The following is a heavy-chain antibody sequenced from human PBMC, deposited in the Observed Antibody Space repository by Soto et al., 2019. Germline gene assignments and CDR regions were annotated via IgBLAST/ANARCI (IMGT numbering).Heavy chain of an antibody. Sequence: ASVKVSCKASGYSFATYGFSWVRQAPGQGLECVGWISAHNGDTHYSQKFQGRVTLTTDTSKDQFSLRLGSVTAADTAVYYCARVEGSSYYFRHDCWGRGTLVTVSS. CDR2: ISAHNGDT. V-gene: IGHV1-18*04. CDR3: ARVEGSSYYFRHDC. D-gene: IGHD1-26*01. CDR1: GYSFATYG. J-gene: IGHJ4*02.